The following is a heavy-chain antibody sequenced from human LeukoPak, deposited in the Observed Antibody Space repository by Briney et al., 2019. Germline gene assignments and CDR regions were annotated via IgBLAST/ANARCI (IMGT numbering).Heavy chain of an antibody. CDR2: IIPVFGTA. CDR1: GGTFSSYA. J-gene: IGHJ5*02. V-gene: IGHV1-69*13. Sequence: SVKVSCKASGGTFSSYAISWVRQAPGQGLEWMGGIIPVFGTANYAQKFQGRVTITADESTSTAYMELSSLISEDTAVYYCASCVLPSSRDSDVNWFDPWGQGTLVTVSS. D-gene: IGHD5-24*01. CDR3: ASCVLPSSRDSDVNWFDP.